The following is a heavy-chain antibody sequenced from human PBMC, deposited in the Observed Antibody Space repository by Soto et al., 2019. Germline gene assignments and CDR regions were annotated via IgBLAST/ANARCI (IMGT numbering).Heavy chain of an antibody. CDR2: ISARDGRT. J-gene: IGHJ4*02. Sequence: GGSLRLSCAASGFIFSNHAMSWVRQAPEKGLEWVSTISARDGRTYYADSAKGRFTISRDNSKNTLYLQMSSLRAEDTAVYYCAKDQDNWKYGDDYWGQGTPVTVSS. V-gene: IGHV3-23*01. CDR3: AKDQDNWKYGDDY. D-gene: IGHD1-7*01. CDR1: GFIFSNHA.